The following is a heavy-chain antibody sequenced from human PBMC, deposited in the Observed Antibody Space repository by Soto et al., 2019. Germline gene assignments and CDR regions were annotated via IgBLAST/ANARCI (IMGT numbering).Heavy chain of an antibody. CDR1: GFTFDDYA. D-gene: IGHD4-17*01. Sequence: EVQLVESGGGLVQPGRSLRLSCAASGFTFDDYAMHWVRQAPGKGLEWVSGISWNSGSIGYADSVKGRFTISRDNAKNSLYLQMNSLRAEDTALYSCYLYGPLDFDLWGRGTLVTVSS. CDR2: ISWNSGSI. V-gene: IGHV3-9*01. J-gene: IGHJ2*01. CDR3: YLYGPLDFDL.